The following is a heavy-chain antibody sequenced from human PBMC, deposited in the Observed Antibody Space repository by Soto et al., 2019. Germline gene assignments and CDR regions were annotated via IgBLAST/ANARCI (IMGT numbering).Heavy chain of an antibody. D-gene: IGHD2-15*01. CDR1: GYTFSSYG. J-gene: IGHJ6*02. V-gene: IGHV1-3*04. Sequence: ASVKVSCKASGYTFSSYGMHWLRQAPGQRLEWMGWINTGNGITKYSQNFQGRVSITRDTPATTVYMELSSLRSEDTAVYYCARGRILYYIMDVWGQGTMVTVYS. CDR3: ARGRILYYIMDV. CDR2: INTGNGIT.